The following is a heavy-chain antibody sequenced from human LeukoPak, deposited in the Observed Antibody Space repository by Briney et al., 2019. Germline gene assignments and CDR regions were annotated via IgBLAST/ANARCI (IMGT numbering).Heavy chain of an antibody. CDR1: GFTFSDYC. V-gene: IGHV3-11*01. Sequence: GGSLRLSCAASGFTFSDYCMSWIRQAPGKGLEWVSYISSSGSTIYYADSVKGRFTISRDNAKNSLYLQMNSLRAEDTAVYYCARGRSYSSGWYGWFDPWGQGTLVTVSS. CDR2: ISSSGSTI. CDR3: ARGRSYSSGWYGWFDP. D-gene: IGHD6-19*01. J-gene: IGHJ5*02.